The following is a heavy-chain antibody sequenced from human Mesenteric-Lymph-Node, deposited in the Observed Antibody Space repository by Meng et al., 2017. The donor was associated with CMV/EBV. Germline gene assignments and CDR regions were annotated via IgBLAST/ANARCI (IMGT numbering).Heavy chain of an antibody. V-gene: IGHV4-61*01. Sequence: SETLSLTCTVSGGSVRSGSYYWSWIRQPPGKGLEWIGYIYYSGKTKYNPSLESRVTISVDTSKNQFSLKLSSVTAADTAVYYCARVGGFLEWGNYYYGMDVWGQGTTVTVSS. J-gene: IGHJ6*02. CDR2: IYYSGKT. CDR3: ARVGGFLEWGNYYYGMDV. CDR1: GGSVRSGSYY. D-gene: IGHD3-3*01.